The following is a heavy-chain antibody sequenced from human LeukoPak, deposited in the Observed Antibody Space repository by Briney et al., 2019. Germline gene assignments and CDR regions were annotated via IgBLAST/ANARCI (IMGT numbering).Heavy chain of an antibody. CDR3: AKATSSGLRGYFDY. D-gene: IGHD2-21*02. V-gene: IGHV3-53*01. J-gene: IGHJ4*02. Sequence: HTGGSLRLSCAASGFTVSSNFMSWVRQAPGKGLEWGSLIYSGGSTYYADSVKGRFTISRDNSKNTLYLQMNSLRAEDTAVYYCAKATSSGLRGYFDYWGQGTLVTVSS. CDR1: GFTVSSNF. CDR2: IYSGGST.